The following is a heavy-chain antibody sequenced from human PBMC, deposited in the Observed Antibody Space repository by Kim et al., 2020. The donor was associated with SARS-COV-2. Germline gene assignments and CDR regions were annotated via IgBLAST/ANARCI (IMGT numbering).Heavy chain of an antibody. CDR3: ARDTSGYSSGWFYYGMDV. J-gene: IGHJ6*02. CDR2: TRNKANSYTT. CDR1: GFTFSDHY. D-gene: IGHD6-19*01. V-gene: IGHV3-72*01. Sequence: GGSLRLSCAASGFTFSDHYMDWVRQAPGKGLEWVGRTRNKANSYTTEYAASVKGRFTISRDDSKNSLYLQMNSLKTEDTAVYYCARDTSGYSSGWFYYGMDVWGQGTTVTVSS.